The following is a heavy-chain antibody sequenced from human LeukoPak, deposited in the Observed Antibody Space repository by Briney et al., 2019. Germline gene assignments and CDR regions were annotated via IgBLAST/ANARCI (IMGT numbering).Heavy chain of an antibody. V-gene: IGHV4-4*07. CDR3: ARKGISAVAGAFDI. Sequence: SETLSLTCTVSGGSISSYYWSWIRQPAGKGLEGMGRVYSSGSTNYNPSLKSRVTLSVDTSKNQFSLKLASVTAADTAVYYCARKGISAVAGAFDIWGQGTMVTVSS. J-gene: IGHJ3*02. CDR1: GGSISSYY. D-gene: IGHD6-19*01. CDR2: VYSSGST.